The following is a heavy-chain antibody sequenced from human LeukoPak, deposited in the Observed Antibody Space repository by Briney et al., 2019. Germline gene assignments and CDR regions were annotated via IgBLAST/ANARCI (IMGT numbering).Heavy chain of an antibody. CDR2: INHSGST. J-gene: IGHJ4*02. CDR1: GGSFSGYY. D-gene: IGHD6-13*01. CDR3: ARGTGMQQLVRYADY. V-gene: IGHV4-34*01. Sequence: PSETLSLTCAVYGGSFSGYYWSWIRQPPGKGLEWIGEINHSGSTNYNPSLKSRVTISVDTSKNKFSLKLSSVTAADTAVYYCARGTGMQQLVRYADYWGQGTLVTVSS.